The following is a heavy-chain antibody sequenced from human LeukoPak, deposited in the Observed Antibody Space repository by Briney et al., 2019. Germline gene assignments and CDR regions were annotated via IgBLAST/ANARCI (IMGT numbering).Heavy chain of an antibody. CDR3: ARGGQPLLGNWFDP. CDR1: GGSFSGYY. D-gene: IGHD2-21*02. Sequence: SETLSLTCAVYGGSFSGYYWSWIRQPPGKGLEWIGEINHSGSTNYNPSLKSRLTISVHTSENQFSMRLSSVTAADTAVYYCARGGQPLLGNWFDPWGRGTLVTVSS. J-gene: IGHJ5*02. V-gene: IGHV4-34*01. CDR2: INHSGST.